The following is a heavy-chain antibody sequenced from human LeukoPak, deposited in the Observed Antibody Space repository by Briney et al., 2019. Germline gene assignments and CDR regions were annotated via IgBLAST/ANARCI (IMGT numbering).Heavy chain of an antibody. CDR2: ISSSSSYI. J-gene: IGHJ4*02. V-gene: IGHV3-21*04. Sequence: GGSLRLSCAASGFTFSSYSMNWVRQAPGKGLEWVSSISSSSSYIYYADSVKGRFTISRDNAKNSLYLQMNSLRAEDTALYYCAKGQFGEFDYWGQGTPVTVSS. CDR1: GFTFSSYS. D-gene: IGHD3-10*01. CDR3: AKGQFGEFDY.